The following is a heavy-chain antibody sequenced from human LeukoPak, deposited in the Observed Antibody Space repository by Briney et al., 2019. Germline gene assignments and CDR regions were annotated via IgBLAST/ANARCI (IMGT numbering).Heavy chain of an antibody. CDR2: ISGSGGST. J-gene: IGHJ4*02. Sequence: RGSLRLSCAASGFTFSSYAMSWVRQAPGKGLEWVSAISGSGGSTYYADPVKGRFTISRDNSKNTLYLQMNSLRAEDTAVYYCAKAGRELHFDYWGQGTLVTVSS. CDR1: GFTFSSYA. V-gene: IGHV3-23*01. D-gene: IGHD1-26*01. CDR3: AKAGRELHFDY.